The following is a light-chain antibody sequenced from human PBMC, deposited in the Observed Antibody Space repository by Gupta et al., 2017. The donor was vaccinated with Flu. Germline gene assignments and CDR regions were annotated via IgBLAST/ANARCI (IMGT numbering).Light chain of an antibody. Sequence: SNVGSNAVNWYQLVPGTSPKLLIYSSNQRPSGVPDRFAGSKSGTSASLAIRGLQSEDEADYYCAAWDDSLNGHYVFGTGTKVTVL. J-gene: IGLJ1*01. CDR2: SSN. V-gene: IGLV1-44*01. CDR1: SNVGSNA. CDR3: AAWDDSLNGHYV.